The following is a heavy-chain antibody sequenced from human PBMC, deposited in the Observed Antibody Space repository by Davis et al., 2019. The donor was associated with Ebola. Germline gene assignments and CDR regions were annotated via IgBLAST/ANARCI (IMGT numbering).Heavy chain of an antibody. Sequence: GESLKISCAASGFTFSDYYMSWIRQAPGKGLEWVSAISGSGGSTYYADSVKGRFTISRDNSKNTLYLQMNSLRAEDTAVYYCAKGDYGDSDGYWGQGTLVTVSS. J-gene: IGHJ4*02. CDR1: GFTFSDYY. D-gene: IGHD4-17*01. CDR3: AKGDYGDSDGY. CDR2: ISGSGGST. V-gene: IGHV3-23*01.